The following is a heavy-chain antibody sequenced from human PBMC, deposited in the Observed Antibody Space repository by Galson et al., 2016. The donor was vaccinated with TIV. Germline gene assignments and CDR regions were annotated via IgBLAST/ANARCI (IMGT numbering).Heavy chain of an antibody. CDR3: ARGSVEVPDNPRDSYYGLDV. J-gene: IGHJ6*02. CDR1: GGSIRSYY. Sequence: ETLSLTCTVSGGSIRSYYWNWIRQPAGKGLEWIGRIYVSGSINYNPSLKSRVTRSVDTSNNQFTLKLSSVTAADTAVYYCARGSVEVPDNPRDSYYGLDVWGQGTTVTVSS. V-gene: IGHV4-4*07. CDR2: IYVSGSI. D-gene: IGHD2-2*01.